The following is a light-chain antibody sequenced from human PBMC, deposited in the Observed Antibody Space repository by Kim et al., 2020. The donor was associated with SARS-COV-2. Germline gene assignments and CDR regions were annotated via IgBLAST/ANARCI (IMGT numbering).Light chain of an antibody. V-gene: IGLV3-19*01. CDR1: SLRSYY. CDR3: NSRDSNDNVV. J-gene: IGLJ2*01. Sequence: SSELTQDPAVSVALGQTVRITCQGDSLRSYYATWYQQKPGQAPLLVIYGKSNRPSGIPDRFSGSSSGNTASLTITGTQAGDEADYYCNSRDSNDNVVFGGGTKLTVL. CDR2: GKS.